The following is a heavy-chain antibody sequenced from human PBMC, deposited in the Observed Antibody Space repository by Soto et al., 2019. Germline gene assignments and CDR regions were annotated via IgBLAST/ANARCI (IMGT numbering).Heavy chain of an antibody. V-gene: IGHV4-39*01. CDR2: IYYSGST. Sequence: QLQLQESGPGLVKPSETLSLTCTVSGGSISSSSYYWGWIRQPPGKGLEWIGSIYYSGSTYYNPSLKIRVTISVDTAKNQFSLKLSSVTAADTAVYYCARQGKYYYGMDVWGQGTTVTVSS. J-gene: IGHJ6*02. CDR1: GGSISSSSYY. CDR3: ARQGKYYYGMDV.